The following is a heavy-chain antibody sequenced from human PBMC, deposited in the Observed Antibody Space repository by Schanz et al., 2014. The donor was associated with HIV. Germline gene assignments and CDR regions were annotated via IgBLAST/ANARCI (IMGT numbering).Heavy chain of an antibody. Sequence: VQLVESGGGVVQPGRSLRLSCEASGLTFSTYAMSWVRQAPGKGLEWVSLISGSGLSTYYADSVKGRFTISRDNSKNTLYLQMNSLRAEDTAVYYCAKGLRQWLVLGVSDYWGQGTLVTVSS. D-gene: IGHD6-19*01. CDR3: AKGLRQWLVLGVSDY. V-gene: IGHV3-23*04. CDR2: ISGSGLST. J-gene: IGHJ4*02. CDR1: GLTFSTYA.